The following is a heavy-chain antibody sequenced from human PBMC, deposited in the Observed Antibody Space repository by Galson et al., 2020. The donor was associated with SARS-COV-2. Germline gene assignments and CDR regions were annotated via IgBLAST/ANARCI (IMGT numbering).Heavy chain of an antibody. J-gene: IGHJ5*02. Sequence: SCAASGFTFSDYYMSWIRQAPGKGLEWVSYISSSSSYTNYADSVKGRFTISRDNAKNSLYLQMNSLRAEDTAVYYCARAGDYYDFWSGYSNWFDPWGQGTLVTVSS. CDR3: ARAGDYYDFWSGYSNWFDP. CDR2: ISSSSSYT. CDR1: GFTFSDYY. D-gene: IGHD3-3*01. V-gene: IGHV3-11*06.